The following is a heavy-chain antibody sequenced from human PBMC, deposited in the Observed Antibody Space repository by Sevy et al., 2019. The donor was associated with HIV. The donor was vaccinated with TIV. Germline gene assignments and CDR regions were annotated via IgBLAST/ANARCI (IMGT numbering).Heavy chain of an antibody. CDR1: GFNFRTHA. D-gene: IGHD5-12*01. V-gene: IGHV3-30-3*01. Sequence: GGSLRLSCAASGFNFRTHAMHWVRQPPGKGLEWVAVISSTGSHKYYANSVMGRFTISRDNSENTLSLQMNGLRLDDTGLYYCVRAAGYTTTWSPGNYWGLGTLVTVSS. CDR2: ISSTGSHK. J-gene: IGHJ4*02. CDR3: VRAAGYTTTWSPGNY.